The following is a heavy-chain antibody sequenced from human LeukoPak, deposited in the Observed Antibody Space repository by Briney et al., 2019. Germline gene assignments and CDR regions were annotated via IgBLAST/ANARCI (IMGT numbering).Heavy chain of an antibody. CDR3: ARGDYGDFRVFYTLFDY. CDR2: IYPGDSDI. CDR1: GSSFTNSW. V-gene: IGHV5-51*01. Sequence: GESLKISCKSFGSSFTNSWIAWVRQKPGNGLEWMGIIYPGDSDIRYNPSFQGQVTISADKSISTAYLQWSSLKASDTAMYYCARGDYGDFRVFYTLFDYWGQGTLVTVSS. D-gene: IGHD4-17*01. J-gene: IGHJ4*02.